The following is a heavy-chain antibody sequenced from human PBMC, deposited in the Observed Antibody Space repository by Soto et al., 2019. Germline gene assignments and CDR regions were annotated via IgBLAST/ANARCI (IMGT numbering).Heavy chain of an antibody. Sequence: QVQLVESGGGVVQPGRSLRLSCAASGFTFSNYGMHWVRQAPGKGLEWVAVILNDGSNRYHADSVKDRFTISRDNSKNMLYLQMNSLRAEETAVYYCARDDEYSGNGMDGWGHGTRVTVS. J-gene: IGHJ6*02. D-gene: IGHD3-10*01. CDR2: ILNDGSNR. V-gene: IGHV3-33*01. CDR1: GFTFSNYG. CDR3: ARDDEYSGNGMDG.